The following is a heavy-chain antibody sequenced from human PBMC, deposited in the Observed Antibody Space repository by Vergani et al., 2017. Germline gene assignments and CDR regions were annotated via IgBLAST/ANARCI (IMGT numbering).Heavy chain of an antibody. V-gene: IGHV3-23*01. CDR1: GFTFSSYA. CDR3: AKNSGRYPPAWFDP. CDR2: ISGTGGST. J-gene: IGHJ5*02. D-gene: IGHD1-1*01. Sequence: EVQLLESGGGLVQPGGSLRLSCAASGFTFSSYAMSWVRQAPGKGLEWVSGISGTGGSTYYADSVKGRFTISRDNSKNTLHLQMNSLRAEDTAVYYCAKNSGRYPPAWFDPWGQGTLVTVSS.